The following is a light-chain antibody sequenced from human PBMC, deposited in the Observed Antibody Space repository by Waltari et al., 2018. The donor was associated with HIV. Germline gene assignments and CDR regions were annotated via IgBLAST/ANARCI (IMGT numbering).Light chain of an antibody. CDR2: DVS. V-gene: IGLV2-14*01. Sequence: QSALTQPASVSGSPGQSITISCTGTCSDIGEYNYVSCFQHHPTTAPKLIIFDVSYRPSGVSKRFSGSKSGNTASLTISGLRPEDEADYYCSSYTTIYTWVFGGGTKLTVL. CDR3: SSYTTIYTWV. J-gene: IGLJ3*02. CDR1: CSDIGEYNY.